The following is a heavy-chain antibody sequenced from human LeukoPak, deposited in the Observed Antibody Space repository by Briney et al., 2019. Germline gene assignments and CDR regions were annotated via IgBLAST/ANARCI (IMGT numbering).Heavy chain of an antibody. D-gene: IGHD3-16*01. J-gene: IGHJ4*02. CDR1: GFTFSTYA. CDR3: ARDCLPRGYVSGPDY. V-gene: IGHV3-64*01. Sequence: GGSLSLSCAASGFTFSTYAMHWVRQAPGKGLEYVSAISSDGGSTYYANSVKGRFTISRDNSKNTVYLQMGSLRAEDTAVYYCARDCLPRGYVSGPDYWGQGTLVTVSS. CDR2: ISSDGGST.